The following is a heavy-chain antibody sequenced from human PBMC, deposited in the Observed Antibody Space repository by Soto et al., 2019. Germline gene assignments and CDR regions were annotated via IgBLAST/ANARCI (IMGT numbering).Heavy chain of an antibody. J-gene: IGHJ5*02. CDR1: GGTFSSYA. CDR3: ARDRITMVRGVKWNNWFDP. D-gene: IGHD3-10*01. Sequence: QVQLVQSGAEVKKPGSSVKVSCKASGGTFSSYAISWVRQAPGQGLEWMGGIIPIFGTANYAQKFQGRVTITADESTSTAYMELSSLRSEDTAVYYCARDRITMVRGVKWNNWFDPWGQGTLVTVSS. CDR2: IIPIFGTA. V-gene: IGHV1-69*01.